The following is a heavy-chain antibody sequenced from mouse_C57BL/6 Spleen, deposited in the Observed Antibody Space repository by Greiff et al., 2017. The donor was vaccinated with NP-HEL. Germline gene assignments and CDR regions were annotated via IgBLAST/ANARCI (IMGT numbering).Heavy chain of an antibody. J-gene: IGHJ3*01. D-gene: IGHD2-12*01. CDR3: ARGDSNDGAWLAY. CDR1: GYTFTDYY. V-gene: IGHV1-26*01. Sequence: EVQLQQSGPELVKPGASVKISCKASGYTFTDYYMNWVKQSHGQSLEWIGDINPNNGGTGYNQKFKGKATLTVDKSSSTAYMEPRSLTSEDSAVYYMARGDSNDGAWLAYLGQGTWVTVSA. CDR2: INPNNGGT.